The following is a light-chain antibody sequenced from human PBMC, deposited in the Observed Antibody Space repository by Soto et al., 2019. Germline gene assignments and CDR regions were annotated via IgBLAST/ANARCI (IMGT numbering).Light chain of an antibody. CDR3: QSYDISLSGLVV. V-gene: IGLV1-40*01. CDR1: SSNIGAGYD. Sequence: QLVLTQPPSVSGAPGQRVTISCTGSSSNIGAGYDVHWYQQLPGTAPKLLIYGNSNRPSGVPDRFSGAKSGTSASLAITVLQAEDVADYYCQSYDISLSGLVVFGGGTKLT. J-gene: IGLJ2*01. CDR2: GNS.